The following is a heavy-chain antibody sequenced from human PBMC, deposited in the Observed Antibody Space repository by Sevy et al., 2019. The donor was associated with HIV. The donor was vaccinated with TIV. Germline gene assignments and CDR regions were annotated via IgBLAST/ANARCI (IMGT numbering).Heavy chain of an antibody. V-gene: IGHV3-33*01. CDR3: ARGGYYYDNAAYYALDL. CDR2: IWSDGAYQ. Sequence: GGSLRLSCAATGFTFSNYAMHWVRQAPGKGMEWVAIIWSDGAYQYHGDSVKGRFTISRDNSKNTRYLQMNNVRVEDTDVYYCARGGYYYDNAAYYALDLWGQGTLVTVSS. CDR1: GFTFSNYA. D-gene: IGHD3-22*01. J-gene: IGHJ4*02.